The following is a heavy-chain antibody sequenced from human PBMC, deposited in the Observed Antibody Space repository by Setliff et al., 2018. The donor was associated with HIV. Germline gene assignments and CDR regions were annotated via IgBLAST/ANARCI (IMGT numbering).Heavy chain of an antibody. V-gene: IGHV1-18*04. CDR3: ARDVYFTFSGEVIRHYLDV. CDR2: IGADNGNT. Sequence: ASVKVSCKASGYTFTKYGIIWVRQAPGQGLEWMGWIGADNGNTNYAQKFQGRVTMTTDTSTSTVHMELSSLTSEDTAVYYCARDVYFTFSGEVIRHYLDVWGKGTTVTVSS. CDR1: GYTFTKYG. D-gene: IGHD3-3*01. J-gene: IGHJ6*03.